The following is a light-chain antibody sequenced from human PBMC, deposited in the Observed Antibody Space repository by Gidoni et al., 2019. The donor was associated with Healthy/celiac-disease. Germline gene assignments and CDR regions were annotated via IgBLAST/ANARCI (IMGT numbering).Light chain of an antibody. CDR3: QSYDSSLSGPVV. CDR1: SSNSGAGYD. Sequence: QSVLTQPPSVSGAPGQRVPISCTGSSSNSGAGYDVHWYRQLPGTAPKLLIYGNSNRPSGVPDRFSGSKSGTSASLAITGLQSEDEADYYCQSYDSSLSGPVVFGGGTKLTVL. V-gene: IGLV1-40*01. J-gene: IGLJ2*01. CDR2: GNS.